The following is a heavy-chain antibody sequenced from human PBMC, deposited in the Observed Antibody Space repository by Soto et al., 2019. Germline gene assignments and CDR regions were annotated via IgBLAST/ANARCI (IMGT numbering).Heavy chain of an antibody. D-gene: IGHD6-19*01. CDR1: GFTFSTYT. CDR3: AIAWSLAVAAPGY. CDR2: LSTNGINT. J-gene: IGHJ4*02. V-gene: IGHV3-30-3*01. Sequence: QVELVESGGGVVQPGRSLRLSCAASGFTFSTYTMYWVRQAPGKGLEGVAGLSTNGINTDYADSVKGRFTISRDNSMHTMDMQMNSLRAEDRAVYFWAIAWSLAVAAPGYWGQGTLVPVSS.